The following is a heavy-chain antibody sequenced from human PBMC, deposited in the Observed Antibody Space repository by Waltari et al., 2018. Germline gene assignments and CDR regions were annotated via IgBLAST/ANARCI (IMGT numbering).Heavy chain of an antibody. CDR3: ARGGCSGGSCYWFWWFDP. CDR1: GGSISSYY. Sequence: QVQLQESGQGLVKPSETLSLTCTVSGGSISSYYWSWIRQPPGKGLEWIGYIYYSGSTNYNPSLKSRVTISVDTSKNQFSLKLSSVTAADTAVYYCARGGCSGGSCYWFWWFDPWGQGTLVTVSS. V-gene: IGHV4-59*01. CDR2: IYYSGST. J-gene: IGHJ5*02. D-gene: IGHD2-15*01.